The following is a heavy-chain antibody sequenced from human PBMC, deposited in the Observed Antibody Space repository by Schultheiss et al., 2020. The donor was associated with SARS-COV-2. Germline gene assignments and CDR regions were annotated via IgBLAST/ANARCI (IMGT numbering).Heavy chain of an antibody. V-gene: IGHV1-69*13. CDR2: IIPIFGSA. Sequence: SVKVSCKASGGTFSSYAISWVRQAPGQGLEWMGGIIPIFGSANYSQKFQGRVTITADECTSTAYMELSSLRSEDTAVYYCAGEMGPVVVVPAAIPRGHFDYWGQGTLVTVSS. D-gene: IGHD2-2*02. CDR1: GGTFSSYA. CDR3: AGEMGPVVVVPAAIPRGHFDY. J-gene: IGHJ4*02.